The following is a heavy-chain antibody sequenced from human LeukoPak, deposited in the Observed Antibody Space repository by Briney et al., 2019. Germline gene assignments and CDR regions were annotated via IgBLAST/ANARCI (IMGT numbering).Heavy chain of an antibody. CDR1: GGSISSGGYS. D-gene: IGHD3-10*01. Sequence: PSETLSLTCAVSGGSISSGGYSWSWLRQPPGKGLEWNGYIYHSGSTYYNPSLKSRVTISVDRSKNQFSLKLSSVTAADTAVYYCATGDVTMVRGALRSYFDSWGQGTLVTVSS. J-gene: IGHJ4*02. CDR2: IYHSGST. CDR3: ATGDVTMVRGALRSYFDS. V-gene: IGHV4-30-2*01.